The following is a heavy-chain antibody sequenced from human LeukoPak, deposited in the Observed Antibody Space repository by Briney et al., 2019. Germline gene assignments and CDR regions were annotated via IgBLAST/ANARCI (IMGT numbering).Heavy chain of an antibody. Sequence: ASVKVSCKAPGYIFTSYGISWVRQAPGQGLEWMGWISGYNAITNYAQNLQGRVTMTTDTSTSTAYMELSRLRSDDTAVYYCARAYCSGGSCNPRIYYFDYWGQGTLVTVSS. J-gene: IGHJ4*02. V-gene: IGHV1-18*01. CDR3: ARAYCSGGSCNPRIYYFDY. D-gene: IGHD2-15*01. CDR2: ISGYNAIT. CDR1: GYIFTSYG.